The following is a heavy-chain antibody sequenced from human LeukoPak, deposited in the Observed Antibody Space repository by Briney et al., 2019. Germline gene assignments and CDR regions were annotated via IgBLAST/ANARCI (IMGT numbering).Heavy chain of an antibody. CDR2: ISWDGGST. CDR1: GFTFDDYA. J-gene: IGHJ4*02. Sequence: GGSLRLSCAASGFTFDDYAMHWVRQAPEKGLEWVSLISWDGGSTYYADSVKGRFTISRDNSKNSLYLQMNSLRAEDTALYYCAKDGRYYDSSGYFDYWGQGTLVTVSP. V-gene: IGHV3-43D*03. CDR3: AKDGRYYDSSGYFDY. D-gene: IGHD3-22*01.